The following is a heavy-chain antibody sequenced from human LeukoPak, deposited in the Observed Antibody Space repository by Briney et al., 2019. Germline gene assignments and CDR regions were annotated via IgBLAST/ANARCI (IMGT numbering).Heavy chain of an antibody. J-gene: IGHJ3*02. D-gene: IGHD2-15*01. CDR3: ARDFCSGGSCYPDAFDI. CDR1: GFTFSTYS. CDR2: IRSSSSII. Sequence: GGSLRLSCAASGFTFSTYSMNWVRQSPGKGLEWVSYIRSSSSIIHYADSVKGRFTISRDNAKSSLYLQMNSLRAEDTAVYYCARDFCSGGSCYPDAFDIWGQGTMVTVSS. V-gene: IGHV3-48*01.